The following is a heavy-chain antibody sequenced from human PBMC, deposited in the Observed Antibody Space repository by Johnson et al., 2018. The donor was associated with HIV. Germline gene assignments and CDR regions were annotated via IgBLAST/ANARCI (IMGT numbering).Heavy chain of an antibody. CDR3: AREDGDSSSWAGAFDI. J-gene: IGHJ3*02. CDR2: IYSGGGT. D-gene: IGHD6-13*01. CDR1: GITVSSNY. Sequence: VQLVESGGDLVQPGGSLRLSCAASGITVSSNYMPWVRQAPGQWLEWVSVIYSGGGTYSAEAATCGLTISRDNSKNTLYLQMNSLRAEDTAVYYCAREDGDSSSWAGAFDIWGQGTMVTVSS. V-gene: IGHV3-66*01.